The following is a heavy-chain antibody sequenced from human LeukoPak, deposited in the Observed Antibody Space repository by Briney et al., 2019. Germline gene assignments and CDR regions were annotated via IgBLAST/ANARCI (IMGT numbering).Heavy chain of an antibody. J-gene: IGHJ4*02. CDR2: IYYSGST. Sequence: SETLSLTCTVPGGSISSSSYYWGWIRQPPGKGLEWIASIYYSGSTYYNPSLKSRVTISVDTSKNQFSLKLSSVTAADTAVYYCARGRNYYGSGNNFDYWGQGTLVTVSS. CDR1: GGSISSSSYY. D-gene: IGHD3-10*01. CDR3: ARGRNYYGSGNNFDY. V-gene: IGHV4-39*07.